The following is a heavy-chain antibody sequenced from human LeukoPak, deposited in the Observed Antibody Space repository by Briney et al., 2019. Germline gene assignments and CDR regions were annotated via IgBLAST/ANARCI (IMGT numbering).Heavy chain of an antibody. CDR2: ISAYNGNT. Sequence: GASVKVSCKASGYTFTGYYMHWVRQAPGQGLEWMGWISAYNGNTNYAPKLQGRVTMTTDTSTSTAYMELRSLRSDDTAVYYCARDLWFGEPRFDYWGQGTLVTVSS. V-gene: IGHV1-18*04. CDR3: ARDLWFGEPRFDY. CDR1: GYTFTGYY. J-gene: IGHJ4*02. D-gene: IGHD3-10*01.